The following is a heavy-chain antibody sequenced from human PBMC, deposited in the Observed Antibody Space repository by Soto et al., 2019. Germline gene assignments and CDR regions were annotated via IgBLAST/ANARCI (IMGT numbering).Heavy chain of an antibody. D-gene: IGHD4-17*01. CDR2: INHSGST. J-gene: IGHJ4*02. CDR3: AGELYGDYWEYSY. CDR1: GGSFSGYY. V-gene: IGHV4-34*01. Sequence: QVQLQQWGAGLLKPSETLSLTCAVYGGSFSGYYWSWIRQPPGKGLEWIGEINHSGSTNYNPSLKSRVTISVDPSKNQFSLKLSSVTAADTAVYYCAGELYGDYWEYSYWGQGTMVTVSS.